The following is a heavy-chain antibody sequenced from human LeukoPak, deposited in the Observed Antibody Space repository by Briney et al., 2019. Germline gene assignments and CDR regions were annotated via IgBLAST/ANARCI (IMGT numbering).Heavy chain of an antibody. CDR3: PRAYQAYCSSGTCNSGSPYYYMDV. V-gene: IGHV4-34*01. D-gene: IGHD2-15*01. CDR1: GGSSSGYY. J-gene: IGHJ6*03. CDR2: INHRGST. Sequence: SETLSLTCVVYGGSSSGYYGSWIRQPPGKGLGWIGEINHRGSTNYNPSLKSRVTISVDTSKTQFSLKLSSVTAADTAEYYCPRAYQAYCSSGTCNSGSPYYYMDVWGKGTTVTVSS.